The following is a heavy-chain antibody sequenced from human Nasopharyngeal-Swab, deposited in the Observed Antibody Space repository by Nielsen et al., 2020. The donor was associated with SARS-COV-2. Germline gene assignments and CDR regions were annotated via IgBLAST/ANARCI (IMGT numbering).Heavy chain of an antibody. CDR2: ISSSSSYI. CDR3: AKYSSATDAFDI. D-gene: IGHD6-19*01. V-gene: IGHV3-21*01. J-gene: IGHJ3*02. Sequence: LSLTCAASGFTFSSYSMNWVRQAPGKGLEWVSSISSSSSYIYYADSVKGRFTISRDNAKNSLYLQMNSLRAEDTAVYYCAKYSSATDAFDIWGQGTMVTVSS. CDR1: GFTFSSYS.